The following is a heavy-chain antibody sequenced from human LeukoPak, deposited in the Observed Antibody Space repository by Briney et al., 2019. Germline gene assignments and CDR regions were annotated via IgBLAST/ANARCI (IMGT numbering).Heavy chain of an antibody. CDR2: ISGSGGST. Sequence: GGSLRLSCAASGFTFSSYWMNWARQAPGKGLEWVSAISGSGGSTYYADSVKGRFTISRDNSKNTLYLQMNSLRAEDTAVYYCAKDLGSRWLQLAAFDIWGQGTMVTVSS. CDR3: AKDLGSRWLQLAAFDI. J-gene: IGHJ3*02. CDR1: GFTFSSYW. D-gene: IGHD5-24*01. V-gene: IGHV3-23*01.